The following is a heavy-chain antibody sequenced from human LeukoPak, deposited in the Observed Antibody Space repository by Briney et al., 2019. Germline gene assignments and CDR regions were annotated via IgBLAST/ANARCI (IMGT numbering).Heavy chain of an antibody. J-gene: IGHJ3*02. CDR2: FYYSGTT. V-gene: IGHV4-39*07. Sequence: SETLSLTCTVSGGSISSIGHYWAWIRQPPGKGLEWNASFYYSGTTYYNPSLKSRVTISVDTTKNHFSLKLNSVTAADTAVYYCARAGLVPAAIHDAFDMWGQGTMVTVSS. CDR1: GGSISSIGHY. D-gene: IGHD2-2*01. CDR3: ARAGLVPAAIHDAFDM.